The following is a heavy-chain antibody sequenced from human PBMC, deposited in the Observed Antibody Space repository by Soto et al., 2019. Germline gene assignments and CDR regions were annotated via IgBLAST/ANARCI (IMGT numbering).Heavy chain of an antibody. CDR2: IIPLDGTT. D-gene: IGHD3-3*01. CDR3: ARSFTKSRRGGVAFDY. Sequence: QVQLVQSGAEVKKPGSSVKVSCTTSGGPFSRFAINWVRQAPGQGLEWMGGIIPLDGTTTYAEKIQGRVTITADTSTSTAYMDLSSLTLEDTAVYYCARSFTKSRRGGVAFDYWGQGTLLTVSS. CDR1: GGPFSRFA. V-gene: IGHV1-69*06. J-gene: IGHJ4*02.